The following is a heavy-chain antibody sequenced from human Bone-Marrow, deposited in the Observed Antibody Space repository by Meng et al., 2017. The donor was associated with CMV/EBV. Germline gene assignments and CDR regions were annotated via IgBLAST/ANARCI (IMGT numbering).Heavy chain of an antibody. CDR1: TFSSYA. CDR3: ARGRGVTTAIKGYNWFDP. D-gene: IGHD4-17*01. J-gene: IGHJ5*02. Sequence: TFSSYAMHWVHQAPGKGLEWVAVISYDGSNKYYADSVKGRFTISRDNSKNTLYLQMNSLRAEDTAVYYCARGRGVTTAIKGYNWFDPWGQGTLVTVSS. V-gene: IGHV3-30*04. CDR2: ISYDGSNK.